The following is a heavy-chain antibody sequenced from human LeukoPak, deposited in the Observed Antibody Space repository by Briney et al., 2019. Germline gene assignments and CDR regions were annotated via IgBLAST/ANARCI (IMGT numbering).Heavy chain of an antibody. V-gene: IGHV3-30*04. CDR3: ARGGYHDRGGYFDY. J-gene: IGHJ4*02. Sequence: GGSLRLSCAASGFSFSTYAMHWVRQAPGKGLERVAAISYDGSDKYDADSVKGRFTISRDNSKNTPYLQMDSLRPEDTAVYYCARGGYHDRGGYFDYWGQGTLVTVSS. CDR2: ISYDGSDK. D-gene: IGHD3-22*01. CDR1: GFSFSTYA.